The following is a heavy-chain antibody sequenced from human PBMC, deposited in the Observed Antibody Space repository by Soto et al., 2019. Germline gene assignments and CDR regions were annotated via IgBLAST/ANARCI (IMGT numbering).Heavy chain of an antibody. CDR2: ITWNGGNT. Sequence: PGGSLRLSCAASGLRFDDYNMHWVRQAPGKGLEWVSLITWNGGNTYYADSVKGRFTISRDGTTQSVFLQMTSLKREDTGLYYCARETLSFGSALDVWGQGTTVTVSS. J-gene: IGHJ6*02. CDR1: GLRFDDYN. CDR3: ARETLSFGSALDV. D-gene: IGHD3-3*01. V-gene: IGHV3-43*01.